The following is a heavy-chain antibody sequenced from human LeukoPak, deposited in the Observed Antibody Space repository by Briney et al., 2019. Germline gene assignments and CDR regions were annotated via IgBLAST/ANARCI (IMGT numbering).Heavy chain of an antibody. D-gene: IGHD6-19*01. CDR3: ARDPSYSSGYLDY. CDR1: GGSIRGYH. CDR2: IYTDGST. V-gene: IGHV4-4*07. J-gene: IGHJ4*02. Sequence: PSETLSLTCTVSGGSIRGYHLSWIRQPAGTRLEWIGRIYTDGSTDYNPSLESRVTMSVDASKNQFSLQLTSVTVADTAVYYCARDPSYSSGYLDYWGQGTLVTVSS.